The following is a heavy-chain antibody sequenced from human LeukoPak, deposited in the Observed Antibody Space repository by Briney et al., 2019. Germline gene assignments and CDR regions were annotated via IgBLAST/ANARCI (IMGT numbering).Heavy chain of an antibody. D-gene: IGHD5-12*01. CDR2: IYHSGST. CDR1: GGSISSRNW. V-gene: IGHV4-4*02. Sequence: SETLSLTCAVSGGSISSRNWWSWVRQPPGKGLEWIGEIYHSGSTNYNPSLKSRVTISVDTSKNQFSLKLSSVTAADTAVYYCASAIVATTFTFDYWGQGTLVTVSS. J-gene: IGHJ4*02. CDR3: ASAIVATTFTFDY.